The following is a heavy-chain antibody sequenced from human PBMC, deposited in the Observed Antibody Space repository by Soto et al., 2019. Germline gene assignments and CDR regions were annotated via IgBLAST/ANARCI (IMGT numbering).Heavy chain of an antibody. CDR3: ARLYGSGCYYNPTAAPFDY. J-gene: IGHJ4*02. D-gene: IGHD3-10*01. CDR1: GYTFTNYY. V-gene: IGHV1-46*01. Sequence: QVQLVQSGAEVKKPGASMKVSCKTSGYTFTNYYMHWLRQAPGQGLEGMGIINPSGGSTSYAQKFQGRVTMTRDTSTSTVYMELSSLRSEDTAVYYCARLYGSGCYYNPTAAPFDYWGLGTLVTVSS. CDR2: INPSGGST.